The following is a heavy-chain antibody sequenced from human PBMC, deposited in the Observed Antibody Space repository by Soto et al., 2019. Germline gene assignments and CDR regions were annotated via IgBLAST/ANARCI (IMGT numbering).Heavy chain of an antibody. V-gene: IGHV4-59*01. J-gene: IGHJ4*02. CDR2: IYYSGST. CDR3: ARAPDSGSYYGDFDY. D-gene: IGHD1-26*01. Sequence: TSETLSLTCTVSGGSISSYYWSWIRQPPGKGLEWIGYIYYSGSTNYNPSLKSRVTISVDTSKNQFSLKLSSVTAADTAVYYCARAPDSGSYYGDFDYWGQGTLVTVSS. CDR1: GGSISSYY.